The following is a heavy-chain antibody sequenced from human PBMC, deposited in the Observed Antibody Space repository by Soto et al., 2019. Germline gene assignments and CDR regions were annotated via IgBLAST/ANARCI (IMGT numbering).Heavy chain of an antibody. CDR1: GGSFSGYY. D-gene: IGHD2-2*01. J-gene: IGHJ6*02. CDR2: INHSGST. V-gene: IGHV4-34*01. Sequence: TLSLTCAVYGGSFSGYYWIWIRQPPGKWLEWIGEINHSGSTNYNPSLKSRVTISVDTSKNQFSLKLSSVTAADTAVYYCARVDLGCSSTSCYYYGMDVWGQGTTVTVSS. CDR3: ARVDLGCSSTSCYYYGMDV.